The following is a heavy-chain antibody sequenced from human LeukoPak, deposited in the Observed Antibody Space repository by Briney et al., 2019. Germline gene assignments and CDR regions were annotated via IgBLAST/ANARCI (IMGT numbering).Heavy chain of an antibody. Sequence: GESLKISCQGSGYSFTTYWIGWVRQMPEKGLEWMGIIYPGDSDTRYSLSFQGQVTISADKSISTAYLQWSSLKASDTAVYYCATQNGQYCSSTGCSHYWGQGTLVTVSS. V-gene: IGHV5-51*01. J-gene: IGHJ4*02. CDR1: GYSFTTYW. CDR3: ATQNGQYCSSTGCSHY. D-gene: IGHD2-2*01. CDR2: IYPGDSDT.